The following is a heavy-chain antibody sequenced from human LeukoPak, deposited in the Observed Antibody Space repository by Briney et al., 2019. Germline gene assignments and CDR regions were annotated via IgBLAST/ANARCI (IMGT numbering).Heavy chain of an antibody. V-gene: IGHV4-59*12. J-gene: IGHJ6*03. Sequence: SETLSLTCTVSGGSISSYYWSWIRQPPGKGLEWIGYIYYSGSTYYNPSLKSRVTISVDTSKNQFSLKLSSVTAADTAVYYCARDVIGYCSGGSCYPQYMDVWGKGTTVTVSS. D-gene: IGHD2-15*01. CDR1: GGSISSYY. CDR2: IYYSGST. CDR3: ARDVIGYCSGGSCYPQYMDV.